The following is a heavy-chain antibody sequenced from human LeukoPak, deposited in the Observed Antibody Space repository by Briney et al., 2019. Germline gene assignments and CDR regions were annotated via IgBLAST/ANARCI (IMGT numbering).Heavy chain of an antibody. Sequence: PGGSLRLSCAASGFTFSDYYMSWIRLAPRKGLEWVSYISSSGSTIYYADSVKGRFTISRDNAKNSLYLQMNSLRAEDTAVYYCARDIPCSGGSCSFYWGQGTLVTVSS. CDR1: GFTFSDYY. J-gene: IGHJ4*02. CDR3: ARDIPCSGGSCSFY. V-gene: IGHV3-11*04. D-gene: IGHD2-15*01. CDR2: ISSSGSTI.